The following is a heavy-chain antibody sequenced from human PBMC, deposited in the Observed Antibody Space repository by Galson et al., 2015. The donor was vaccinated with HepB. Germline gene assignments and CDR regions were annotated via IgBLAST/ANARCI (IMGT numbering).Heavy chain of an antibody. Sequence: SETLSLTCTVSGGSISSYYWSWIRQPAGKGLEWIGRIYTSGSTNYNPSLKSRVTMSVDTSKNQFSLKLSSVTAADTAVYYCAARGIQLWSGTGGMDVWGQGTTVTVSS. V-gene: IGHV4-4*07. CDR3: AARGIQLWSGTGGMDV. CDR1: GGSISSYY. D-gene: IGHD5-18*01. J-gene: IGHJ6*02. CDR2: IYTSGST.